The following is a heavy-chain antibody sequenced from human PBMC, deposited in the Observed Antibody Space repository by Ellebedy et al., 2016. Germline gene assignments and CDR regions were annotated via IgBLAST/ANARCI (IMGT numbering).Heavy chain of an antibody. Sequence: GESLKISCAASGFTFSSYAMSWVRQAPGKGLEWVSAISGSGGSTYYADSVKGRFTISRDNSKNTLYLQMNSLRAEDTAVYYCAKAPRKLYFDYWGQGTLVTVSS. V-gene: IGHV3-23*01. CDR2: ISGSGGST. CDR1: GFTFSSYA. J-gene: IGHJ4*02. CDR3: AKAPRKLYFDY.